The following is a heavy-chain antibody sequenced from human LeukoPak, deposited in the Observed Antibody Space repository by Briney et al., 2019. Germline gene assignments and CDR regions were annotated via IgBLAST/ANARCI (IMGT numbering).Heavy chain of an antibody. D-gene: IGHD3-16*01. V-gene: IGHV3-7*03. Sequence: GGSLRLSCAASGFTFSSYWMNWARQAPGKGLEWVASINHNGNVNYYVDSVKGRFTISRDNAMNSLYLQMSNLRAEDTAVYFCARGGGLDVWGQGATVTVSS. J-gene: IGHJ6*02. CDR3: ARGGGLDV. CDR1: GFTFSSYW. CDR2: INHNGNVN.